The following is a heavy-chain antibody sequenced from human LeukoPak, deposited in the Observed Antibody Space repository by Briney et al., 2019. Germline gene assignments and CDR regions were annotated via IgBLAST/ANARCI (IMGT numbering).Heavy chain of an antibody. CDR1: GFTFRSYA. J-gene: IGHJ4*02. V-gene: IGHV3-30-3*01. CDR3: ARDPDGYNCVFDY. CDR2: ISYDGSNK. Sequence: GGSLRLSCAASGFTFRSYAMHWVRQAPGKGLEWVAVISYDGSNKYYADSVKGRFTISRDNSKNTLYLQMNSLRAEDTAVYYCARDPDGYNCVFDYWGQGTLVTVSS. D-gene: IGHD5-24*01.